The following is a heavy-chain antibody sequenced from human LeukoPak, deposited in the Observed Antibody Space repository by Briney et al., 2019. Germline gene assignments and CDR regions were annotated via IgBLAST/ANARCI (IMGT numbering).Heavy chain of an antibody. CDR1: GDSVSRNSPA. Sequence: SQTLSLTRAISGDSVSRNSPAWNWIRQSPSRGLEWLGRPYYRSKWYNHYAVSVKSRITISPDTSKNQFSLQLNSVTPEDTAVYYCARVRCSSTSCFDAFDIWGQGTMVTVSS. D-gene: IGHD2-2*01. CDR2: PYYRSKWYN. J-gene: IGHJ3*02. V-gene: IGHV6-1*01. CDR3: ARVRCSSTSCFDAFDI.